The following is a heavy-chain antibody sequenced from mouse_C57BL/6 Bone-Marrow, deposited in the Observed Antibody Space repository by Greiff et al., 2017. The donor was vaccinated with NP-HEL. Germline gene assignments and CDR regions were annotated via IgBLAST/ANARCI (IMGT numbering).Heavy chain of an antibody. D-gene: IGHD2-5*01. V-gene: IGHV1-26*01. CDR3: ARSYYSRDY. J-gene: IGHJ2*01. CDR2: INPNNGGT. Sequence: EVQLQQSGPELVKPGASVKISCKASGYTFTDYYMNWVKQSHGKSLEWIGDINPNNGGTSYNQKFKGKATVTVDKSSSTAYMELRSLTSEDSAVYYCARSYYSRDYWGQGTTLTVSS. CDR1: GYTFTDYY.